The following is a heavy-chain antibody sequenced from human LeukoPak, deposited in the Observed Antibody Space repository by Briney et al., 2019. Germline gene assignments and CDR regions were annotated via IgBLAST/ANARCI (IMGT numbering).Heavy chain of an antibody. D-gene: IGHD3-3*01. CDR2: ISSSSSYT. CDR1: GFTFSSYS. CDR3: ARSIGYYDFWSGYQTD. J-gene: IGHJ4*02. V-gene: IGHV3-21*05. Sequence: TGGSLRLSCAASGFTFSSYSMNWVRQAPGKGLEWVSYISSSSSYTNYADSVKGRFTIPRDNAKNSLYLQMNSLRAEDTAVYYCARSIGYYDFWSGYQTDWGQGTLVTVSS.